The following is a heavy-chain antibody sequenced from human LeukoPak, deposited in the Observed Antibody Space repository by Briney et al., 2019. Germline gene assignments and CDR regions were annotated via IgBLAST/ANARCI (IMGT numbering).Heavy chain of an antibody. V-gene: IGHV4-59*01. J-gene: IGHJ4*02. Sequence: SETLSLTCTVSGGSISSYYWNWIRQPPGKGLEWIGYIYYSGSTNYNPSLKSRVTISVDTSKNQFSLKLSSVTAADTAVYYCARGESISGSFHFDYWGQGTLVTVSS. CDR3: ARGESISGSFHFDY. CDR1: GGSISSYY. D-gene: IGHD1-26*01. CDR2: IYYSGST.